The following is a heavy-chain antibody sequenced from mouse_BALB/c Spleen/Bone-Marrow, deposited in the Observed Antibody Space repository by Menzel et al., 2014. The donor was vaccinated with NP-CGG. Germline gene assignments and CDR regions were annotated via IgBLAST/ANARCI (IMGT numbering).Heavy chain of an antibody. CDR1: GFTFSDYY. J-gene: IGHJ4*01. Sequence: EVNLVDSGGGLVQPGGSLKLSCAPSGFTFSDYYMYWVRQTPEKRLEWVAYISNGGGSTYYPDTVKGRFTISRDNAKNTLYLQMSRLKSEDTAMYYCARRGWYYAMDYWGQGTSVTVSS. V-gene: IGHV5-12*01. D-gene: IGHD2-3*01. CDR3: ARRGWYYAMDY. CDR2: ISNGGGST.